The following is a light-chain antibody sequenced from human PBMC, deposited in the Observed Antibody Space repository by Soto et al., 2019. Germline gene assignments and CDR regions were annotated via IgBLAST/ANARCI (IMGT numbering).Light chain of an antibody. CDR1: QSVSSSY. V-gene: IGKV3-20*01. Sequence: VVLTQSPGTLSLTTGERATLSCRASQSVSSSYLAWYQQKPGQAPRLLIYGASSRATGIPDRFSGSGSGTDFTLTISRLEPEDFAVYYCQQYGSSIPFGQGTRLATK. J-gene: IGKJ5*01. CDR2: GAS. CDR3: QQYGSSIP.